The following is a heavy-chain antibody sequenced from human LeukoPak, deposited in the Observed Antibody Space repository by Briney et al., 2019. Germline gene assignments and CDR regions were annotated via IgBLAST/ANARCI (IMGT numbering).Heavy chain of an antibody. Sequence: PSETLSLTCTVSGGSISSSSYYWGWIRQPPGKGLEWIGSIYYSGSTYYNPSLKSRVTISVDTSKNQFSLKLSSVTAADTAVYYRARHGRAAPPQKLQHWGQGTLVTVSS. V-gene: IGHV4-39*01. CDR1: GGSISSSSYY. CDR2: IYYSGST. CDR3: ARHGRAAPPQKLQH. J-gene: IGHJ1*01. D-gene: IGHD6-6*01.